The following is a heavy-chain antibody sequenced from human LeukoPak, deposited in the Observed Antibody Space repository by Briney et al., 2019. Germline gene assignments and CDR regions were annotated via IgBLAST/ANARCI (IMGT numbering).Heavy chain of an antibody. CDR2: INDNGGRT. V-gene: IGHV3-64D*09. Sequence: GRSLRLPCAASGFTFSRYAMHWVRQAPGKGLEYVSGINDNGGRTHYGDSVKGRFSISRDNSKNTLHLQMSTLRAEDTALYYCVKDVGGSYAFDYWGQGILVTVAS. CDR1: GFTFSRYA. CDR3: VKDVGGSYAFDY. J-gene: IGHJ4*02. D-gene: IGHD1-26*01.